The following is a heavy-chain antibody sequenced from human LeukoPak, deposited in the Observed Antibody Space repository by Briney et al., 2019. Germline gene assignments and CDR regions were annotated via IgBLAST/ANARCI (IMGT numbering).Heavy chain of an antibody. CDR2: IWYDGSNK. V-gene: IGHV3-33*01. J-gene: IGHJ3*02. Sequence: GRSLRLSCAASGFTFSTYGMHWVRQAPGKGLLWVAVIWYDGSNKYYADSVKGQFTISRDNSKNTLYLQMNSPRVEDTAVYYCARGAAYYYDSRGAFDIWGQGTMVTVSS. D-gene: IGHD3-22*01. CDR1: GFTFSTYG. CDR3: ARGAAYYYDSRGAFDI.